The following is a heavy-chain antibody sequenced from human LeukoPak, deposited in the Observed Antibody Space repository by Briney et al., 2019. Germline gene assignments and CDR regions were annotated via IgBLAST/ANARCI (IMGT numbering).Heavy chain of an antibody. CDR3: VRDFMGMGGTTAYLHH. D-gene: IGHD1-1*01. CDR1: GFTFSSYS. J-gene: IGHJ1*01. V-gene: IGHV3-21*01. CDR2: ISRSSRHV. Sequence: GGSLRLSCAASGFTFSSYSMNWVRQAPGKGLEWVSSISRSSRHVYYEGSVKGRFTISRDNAKNSPFLQMNSLRAEDMAVYYCVRDFMGMGGTTAYLHHWGQGTLVTVSS.